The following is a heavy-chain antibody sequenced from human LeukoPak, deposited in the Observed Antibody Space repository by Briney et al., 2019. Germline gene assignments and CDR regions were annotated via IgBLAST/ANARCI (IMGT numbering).Heavy chain of an antibody. D-gene: IGHD2-15*01. J-gene: IGHJ4*02. CDR2: IYPGDSDT. CDR1: GYSFTSYW. CDR3: ARVVAATSFDY. Sequence: GESLKISCQGSGYSFTSYWIGWVRQMPGKGLEWMGIIYPGDSDTRYSPSFLGQVTISADKSISTAYLQWSSLKASDTAMYYCARVVAATSFDYWGQGTLVTVSS. V-gene: IGHV5-51*01.